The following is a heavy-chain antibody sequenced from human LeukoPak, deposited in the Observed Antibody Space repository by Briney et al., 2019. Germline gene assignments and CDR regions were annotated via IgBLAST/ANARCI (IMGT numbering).Heavy chain of an antibody. J-gene: IGHJ6*02. Sequence: SGGSVRLSCAASGFTFSSYEMNWVRQAPGKGLEWVSYISSSGSTIYYADSVKGRFTISRDNAKNSLYLQMNSLRAEDTAVYYCARCLAAAGANSYYYYGMDVWGQGTTVTVSS. D-gene: IGHD6-13*01. CDR2: ISSSGSTI. V-gene: IGHV3-48*03. CDR1: GFTFSSYE. CDR3: ARCLAAAGANSYYYYGMDV.